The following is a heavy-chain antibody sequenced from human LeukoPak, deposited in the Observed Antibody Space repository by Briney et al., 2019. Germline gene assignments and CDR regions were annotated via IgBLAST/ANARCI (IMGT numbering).Heavy chain of an antibody. CDR3: ARSRDTTNYYGMDV. V-gene: IGHV4-4*02. CDR2: IHHGGST. Sequence: SETLSLTCAVCVDSIRSSKWWSWVRQAPGKGLEWTGEIHHGGSTNYNPSLKSRVTISIDKSKNEFSLKMSSVTAADTAVYYCARSRDTTNYYGMDVWGQGTTVTVSS. CDR1: VDSIRSSKW. D-gene: IGHD1-1*01. J-gene: IGHJ6*02.